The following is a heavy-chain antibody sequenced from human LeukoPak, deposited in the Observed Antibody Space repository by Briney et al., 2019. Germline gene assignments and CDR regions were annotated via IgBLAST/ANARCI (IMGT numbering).Heavy chain of an antibody. V-gene: IGHV4-34*08. CDR2: INHSGST. CDR3: AIANNAYYYYYMDV. D-gene: IGHD1/OR15-1a*01. CDR1: GFTVSSNY. Sequence: GSLRLSCAASGFTVSSNYMSWVRQPPGKGLEWIGEINHSGSTNYNPSLKSRVTISVDTSKNQFSLKLSSVTAADTAVYYCAIANNAYYYYYMDVWGKGTTVTVSS. J-gene: IGHJ6*03.